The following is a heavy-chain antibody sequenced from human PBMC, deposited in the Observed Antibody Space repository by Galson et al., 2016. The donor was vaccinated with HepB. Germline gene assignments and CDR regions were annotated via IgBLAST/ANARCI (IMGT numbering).Heavy chain of an antibody. V-gene: IGHV4-31*03. CDR1: GGSLSGGGYY. CDR2: IYDNGST. Sequence: TLSLTCTVSGGSLSGGGYYWSWIRQSPGRGLEWIGYIYDNGSTDYKSSLKRRVTMSVDTSKNQFSLKLSSVTAADTALYYCARGPPRTDAFDVWGQGTMVTVSS. CDR3: ARGPPRTDAFDV. J-gene: IGHJ3*01.